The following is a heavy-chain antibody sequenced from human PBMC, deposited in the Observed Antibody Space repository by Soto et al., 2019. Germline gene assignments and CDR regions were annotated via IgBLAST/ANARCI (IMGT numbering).Heavy chain of an antibody. CDR3: ARSHIAPVPVDY. D-gene: IGHD2-2*01. CDR2: ISIYNGNT. V-gene: IGHV1-18*04. Sequence: VQLVQSGGEVRMPGASVKVSCKASGYTFTSHGFTWVRQAPGQGLEWMGWISIYNGNTHYAQKFQGRLTLTIDTSTSTAYMEMRSLTPDDTAVYFCARSHIAPVPVDYWGQGTMVTVSS. J-gene: IGHJ4*02. CDR1: GYTFTSHG.